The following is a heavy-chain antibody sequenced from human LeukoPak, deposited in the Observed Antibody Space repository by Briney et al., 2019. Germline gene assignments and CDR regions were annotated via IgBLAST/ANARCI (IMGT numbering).Heavy chain of an antibody. V-gene: IGHV4-34*01. CDR2: INHSGST. D-gene: IGHD5-18*01. CDR1: GGSFSGYC. J-gene: IGHJ6*03. Sequence: ASETLSLTCAVYGGSFSGYCWSWIRQPPGKGLEWIGEINHSGSTNYNPSLKRRVTISGDTSKNQFSLKLSSVTAADTAVYCCARVGYSYVINDWSRTGLGAYPTKYYYHMDVWGKGTTVTVSS. CDR3: ARVGYSYVINDWSRTGLGAYPTKYYYHMDV.